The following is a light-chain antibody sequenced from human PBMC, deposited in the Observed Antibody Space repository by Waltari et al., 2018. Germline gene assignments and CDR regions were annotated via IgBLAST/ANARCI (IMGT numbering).Light chain of an antibody. V-gene: IGKV3-15*01. CDR3: QHYNNWPPWT. CDR1: QSISSN. Sequence: EIVMTQSPATLSVSPVERATLSCRASQSISSNLAWYQQKPGQPPRLLIYGASTRATGIAARFSGSGSGTEFTLTISSLQSEDFAVYYCQHYNNWPPWTFGQGTKVELK. CDR2: GAS. J-gene: IGKJ1*01.